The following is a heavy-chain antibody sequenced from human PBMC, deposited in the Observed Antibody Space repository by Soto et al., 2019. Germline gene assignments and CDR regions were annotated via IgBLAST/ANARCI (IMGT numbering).Heavy chain of an antibody. V-gene: IGHV5-51*01. Sequence: GESLKISCKASGYTFNSYWIVWVRQMPGKGLEWMGIIYPGDSDTRYSPSFQGQVTISADKSISTAYLHWSSLKASDTAIYYCATRLYSDVDYWGQGTLVTVSS. J-gene: IGHJ4*02. CDR2: IYPGDSDT. D-gene: IGHD5-12*01. CDR3: ATRLYSDVDY. CDR1: GYTFNSYW.